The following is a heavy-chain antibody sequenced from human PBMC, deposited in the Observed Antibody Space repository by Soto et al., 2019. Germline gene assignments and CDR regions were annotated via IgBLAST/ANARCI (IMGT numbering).Heavy chain of an antibody. Sequence: SQTLSLTCAISGDSVSSNSAAWNWIRQSPSRGLEWLGRTYYRSKWYNDYAVSVKSRITINPDTSKNQFSLQLNSVAPEDTAVYFCARLRDYYNSSGYFSEALDYWGQGTLVTVSS. CDR2: TYYRSKWYN. CDR1: GDSVSSNSAA. V-gene: IGHV6-1*01. J-gene: IGHJ4*02. D-gene: IGHD3-22*01. CDR3: ARLRDYYNSSGYFSEALDY.